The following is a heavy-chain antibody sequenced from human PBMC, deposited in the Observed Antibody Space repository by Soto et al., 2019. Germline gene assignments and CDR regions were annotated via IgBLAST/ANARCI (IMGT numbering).Heavy chain of an antibody. J-gene: IGHJ6*02. Sequence: GGSLRLSCAASGFTFSSYSMNWVRQAPGKGLEWVSYISSSSSTIYYADSLKGRFTISRDNAKNSLYLQMNSLRDEDTAVYYCARELSPGYCSSTSCPLRAIYYYYGMDVWGQGTTVTVSS. CDR1: GFTFSSYS. V-gene: IGHV3-48*02. CDR3: ARELSPGYCSSTSCPLRAIYYYYGMDV. D-gene: IGHD2-2*01. CDR2: ISSSSSTI.